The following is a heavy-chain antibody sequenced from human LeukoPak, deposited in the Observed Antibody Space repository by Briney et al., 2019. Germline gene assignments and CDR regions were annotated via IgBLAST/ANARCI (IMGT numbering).Heavy chain of an antibody. CDR3: ARGPYTDY. V-gene: IGHV3-21*01. Sequence: GGSLRLSCAASGFTFSSYSMNWVRQAPGKGLDRVSSISSSSSSIYYADSVKGRFTISRDNAKNSLSLQMNSLRAEDTAVYYCARGPYTDYWGQGTLVTVSS. J-gene: IGHJ4*02. D-gene: IGHD4-11*01. CDR2: ISSSSSSI. CDR1: GFTFSSYS.